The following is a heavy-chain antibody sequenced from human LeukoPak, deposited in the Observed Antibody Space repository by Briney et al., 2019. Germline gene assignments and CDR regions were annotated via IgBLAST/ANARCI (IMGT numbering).Heavy chain of an antibody. D-gene: IGHD3-9*01. J-gene: IGHJ4*02. CDR1: GFTFSNYG. CDR2: ISGSGGST. V-gene: IGHV3-23*01. Sequence: GGSLRLSCAASGFTFSNYGMSWVRQAPGKGLEWVSAISGSGGSTYYADSVKGRFTISRDNSKNTLYLQMNGLRAEDTAVYYCAKDRRAYYDILTGSPFDYWGQGTLVTVSS. CDR3: AKDRRAYYDILTGSPFDY.